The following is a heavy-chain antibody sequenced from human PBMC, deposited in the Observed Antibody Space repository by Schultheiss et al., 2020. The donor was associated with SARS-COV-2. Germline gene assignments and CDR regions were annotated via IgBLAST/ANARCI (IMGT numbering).Heavy chain of an antibody. CDR2: IYYSGST. J-gene: IGHJ4*02. Sequence: SETLSLTCTVSGGSISSGDYYWSWIRQPPGKGLEWIGYIYYSGSTDYNPSLKSRVTISVDTSKNHFSLQLNSVTPEDTAVYYCARESVNHHDYWGQGTQVTVSS. V-gene: IGHV4-30-4*01. CDR3: ARESVNHHDY. CDR1: GGSISSGDYY.